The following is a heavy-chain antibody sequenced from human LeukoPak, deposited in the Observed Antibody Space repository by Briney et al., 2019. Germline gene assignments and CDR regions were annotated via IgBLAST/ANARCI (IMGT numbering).Heavy chain of an antibody. V-gene: IGHV3-21*01. CDR1: GFTFRSYS. D-gene: IGHD2-2*01. J-gene: IGHJ4*02. CDR3: ARAGVGGSSTSCDY. Sequence: GGSLRLSCAASGFTFRSYSMNWVRQAPGKGLEWVSSISSSSSYIYYADSVKGRFTISRDNAKNSLYLQMNSLRAEDTAVYYCARAGVGGSSTSCDYWGQGTLVTVSS. CDR2: ISSSSSYI.